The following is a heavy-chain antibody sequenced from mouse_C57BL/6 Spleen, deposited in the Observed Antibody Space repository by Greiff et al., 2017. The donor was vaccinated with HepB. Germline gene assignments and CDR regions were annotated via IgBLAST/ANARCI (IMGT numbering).Heavy chain of an antibody. Sequence: QVQLKESGAELVRPGSSVKLSCKASGYTFTSYWMDWVKQRPGQGLEWIGNIYPSDSETHYNQKFKDKATLTVDKSSSTAYMQLSSLTSEDSAVYYCARGTTVYAMDYWGQGTSVTVSS. D-gene: IGHD1-1*01. V-gene: IGHV1-61*01. J-gene: IGHJ4*01. CDR3: ARGTTVYAMDY. CDR1: GYTFTSYW. CDR2: IYPSDSET.